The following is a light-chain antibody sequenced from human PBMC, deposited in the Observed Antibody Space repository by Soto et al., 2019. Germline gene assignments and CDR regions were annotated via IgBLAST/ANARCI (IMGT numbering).Light chain of an antibody. J-gene: IGLJ1*01. CDR1: SSDVGSYNL. CDR2: EGS. V-gene: IGLV2-23*01. CDR3: CSYAGSSNFYV. Sequence: QSALTQPASVSGSPGQSITISCTGTSSDVGSYNLVSWYQQHPGKAPKLMIYEGSKRPSGVSNRFSGSKSGNTASLTISGLKAEDEADYYCCSYAGSSNFYVFGTGTKVTVL.